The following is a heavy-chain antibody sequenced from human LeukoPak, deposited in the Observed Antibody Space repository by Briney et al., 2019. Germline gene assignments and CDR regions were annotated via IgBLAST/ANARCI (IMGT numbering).Heavy chain of an antibody. V-gene: IGHV3-30*04. CDR1: GFTFGSYA. CDR2: ISYDGSNK. J-gene: IGHJ6*02. CDR3: VQSSGSFNRYYYYGMDV. Sequence: GGSLRLSCAASGFTFGSYAMHWVRQAPGKGLEWVAVISYDGSNKYYADSVKGRFTISRDNSKNTLYLQMNSLRAEDTAVYYCVQSSGSFNRYYYYGMDVWGQGTTVTVSS. D-gene: IGHD3-10*01.